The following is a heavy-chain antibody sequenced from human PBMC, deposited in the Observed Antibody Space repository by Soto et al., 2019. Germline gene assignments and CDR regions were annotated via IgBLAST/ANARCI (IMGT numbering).Heavy chain of an antibody. V-gene: IGHV3-30-3*01. Sequence: QVQLVESGGGVVQPGRSLRLSCAASGFTFSSYAMHWVRQAPGKGLEWVAVISYDGSNKYYADSVKGRITISRDNSKNTLYLQMNSLRAEDTAVYYCARYCSSTSCYAEVSRYWGQGTLVTVSS. CDR2: ISYDGSNK. J-gene: IGHJ4*02. CDR1: GFTFSSYA. D-gene: IGHD2-2*01. CDR3: ARYCSSTSCYAEVSRY.